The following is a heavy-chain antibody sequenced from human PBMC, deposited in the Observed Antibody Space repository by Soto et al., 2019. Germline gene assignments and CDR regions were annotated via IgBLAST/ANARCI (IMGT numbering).Heavy chain of an antibody. CDR2: IIPLFGTT. CDR3: ATNNRASYHFDY. J-gene: IGHJ4*02. D-gene: IGHD3-16*02. Sequence: SVNVSCKAFGGTFSSYAISWVRQAPGQGLEWMGGIIPLFGTTNYAPKFQGRVAITADERARTAYMDLSSLKSEDTAVYYCATNNRASYHFDYWGQGTLVTVSS. CDR1: GGTFSSYA. V-gene: IGHV1-69*13.